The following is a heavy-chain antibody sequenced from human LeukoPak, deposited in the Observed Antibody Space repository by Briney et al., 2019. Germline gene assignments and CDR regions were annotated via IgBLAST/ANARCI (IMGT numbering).Heavy chain of an antibody. D-gene: IGHD3-16*01. CDR3: ARGSPRVXWGY. J-gene: IGHJ4*02. CDR2: INHSGST. Sequence: SETLSLTCAVYGGSFSGYYWSWIRQPPGKGLEWIGEINHSGSTNYNPSLKSRVTISVDTSKNQFSLKLSSVTAADTAVYYCARGSPRVXWGYWGQGTLVTVSS. V-gene: IGHV4-34*01. CDR1: GGSFSGYY.